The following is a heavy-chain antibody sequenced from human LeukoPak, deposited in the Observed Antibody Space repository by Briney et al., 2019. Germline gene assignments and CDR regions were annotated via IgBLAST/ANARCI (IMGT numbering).Heavy chain of an antibody. CDR1: GDSVSSNSAA. Sequence: SQTLSLTCAIPGDSVSSNSAAWNWIRQSPLRGLVWLGRTYYRSKWYNDYAVSVKSRITINPDTAKNQFSLQLNSVTPEDTAVYYCARGVGLTGFDYWGQGILVTVSS. V-gene: IGHV6-1*01. CDR3: ARGVGLTGFDY. D-gene: IGHD7-27*01. J-gene: IGHJ4*02. CDR2: TYYRSKWYN.